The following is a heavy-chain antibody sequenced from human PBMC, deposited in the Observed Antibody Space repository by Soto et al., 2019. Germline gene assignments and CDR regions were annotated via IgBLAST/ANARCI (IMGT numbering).Heavy chain of an antibody. V-gene: IGHV4-30-2*01. D-gene: IGHD3-10*01. J-gene: IGHJ5*01. CDR1: GGSIGSGGYS. CDR3: ARYYVSGSYFDS. CDR2: IYHSGST. Sequence: SETLSLTCTVSGGSIGSGGYSWSWIRQPPGKGLEWIGYIYHSGSTYYNPSLKSRVTISVDRSKNQFSLKLSSVTAADTAVYYCARYYVSGSYFDSWGQGTLVTVSS.